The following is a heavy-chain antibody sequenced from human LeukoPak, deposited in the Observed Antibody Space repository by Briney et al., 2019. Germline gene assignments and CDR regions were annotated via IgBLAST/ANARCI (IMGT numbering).Heavy chain of an antibody. J-gene: IGHJ5*02. CDR3: AREAWFDP. CDR2: ISYDGSNK. Sequence: GRSLRLSCAASGFTFSSYAMHWVRQAPGKGLEWVAVISYDGSNKYYADSVKGRFTISRDNSKNTLYLQMNSLRAEDTAVYHCAREAWFDPWGQGTLVTVSS. CDR1: GFTFSSYA. V-gene: IGHV3-30*04.